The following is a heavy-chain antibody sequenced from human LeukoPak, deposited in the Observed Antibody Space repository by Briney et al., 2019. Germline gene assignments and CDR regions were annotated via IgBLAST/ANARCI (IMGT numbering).Heavy chain of an antibody. Sequence: PGGSLRLSCAASGFTFSSYGMHWVRQAPGKGLEWVAVIWYDGSNKYYADSVKGRFTISRDNSKNTLYLQMNSLRAEDTAVYYCARDALNYYDSSGYYGYFDYWGQGTLVTVSS. CDR3: ARDALNYYDSSGYYGYFDY. D-gene: IGHD3-22*01. CDR2: IWYDGSNK. V-gene: IGHV3-33*01. CDR1: GFTFSSYG. J-gene: IGHJ4*02.